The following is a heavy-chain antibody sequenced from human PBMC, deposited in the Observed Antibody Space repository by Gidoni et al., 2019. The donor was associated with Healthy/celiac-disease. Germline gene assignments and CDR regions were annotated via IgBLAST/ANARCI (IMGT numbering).Heavy chain of an antibody. Sequence: EVQLLESGGGLVQPGGSLRLSCAASGLTFSSYAMSWVRQAPGKGLEWVSAIRGSGGSTYYADSVKGRFTISRDNSKNTLYLQMNSLRAEDTAVYYCAKVGIVLLWFGEFVYWGQGTLVTVSS. CDR1: GLTFSSYA. J-gene: IGHJ4*02. V-gene: IGHV3-23*01. D-gene: IGHD3-10*01. CDR2: IRGSGGST. CDR3: AKVGIVLLWFGEFVY.